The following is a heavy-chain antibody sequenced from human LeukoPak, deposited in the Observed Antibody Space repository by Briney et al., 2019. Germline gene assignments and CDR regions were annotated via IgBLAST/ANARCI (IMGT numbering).Heavy chain of an antibody. J-gene: IGHJ4*02. CDR2: ISGSGGST. CDR3: AKTCSSTSCYFD. D-gene: IGHD2-2*01. Sequence: ASLRLSCAASGFTFSSYAMSWVRQAPGKGLEWVSAISGSGGSTYYADSVKGRFTIPRDNSKNTLYLQMNSLRAEDTAVYYCAKTCSSTSCYFDWGQGTLVTVSS. V-gene: IGHV3-23*01. CDR1: GFTFSSYA.